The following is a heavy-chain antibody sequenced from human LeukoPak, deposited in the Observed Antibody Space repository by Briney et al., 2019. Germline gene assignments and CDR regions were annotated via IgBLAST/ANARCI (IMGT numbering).Heavy chain of an antibody. D-gene: IGHD3-3*01. CDR2: MNPNSGNT. CDR1: GYTFTSYD. V-gene: IGHV1-8*01. Sequence: ASVRVSCKASGYTFTSYDINWVRQAPGQGLEWMGWMNPNSGNTGYAQKFQGRVTMTRNTSISTAYMELSSLRSEDTAVYYCARKGPRTIFGVVDPSSKRTLVTVSS. J-gene: IGHJ5*01. CDR3: ARKGPRTIFGVVDP.